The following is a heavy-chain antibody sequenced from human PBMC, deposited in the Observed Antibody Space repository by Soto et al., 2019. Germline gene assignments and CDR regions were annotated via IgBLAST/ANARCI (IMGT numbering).Heavy chain of an antibody. CDR1: GFTFSSYA. CDR2: ISGSGGST. D-gene: IGHD3-3*01. V-gene: IGHV3-23*01. J-gene: IGHJ4*02. CDR3: AKDPLHPPSPLLFLEWLSYFDY. Sequence: EVQLLESGGGLVQPGGSLRLSCAASGFTFSSYAMSWVRQAPGKGLEWVSAISGSGGSTDYADSGKGRFSISRDNSKNTLYRQLNSLSAEDTDVYYCAKDPLHPPSPLLFLEWLSYFDYWGQGTLVTVSS.